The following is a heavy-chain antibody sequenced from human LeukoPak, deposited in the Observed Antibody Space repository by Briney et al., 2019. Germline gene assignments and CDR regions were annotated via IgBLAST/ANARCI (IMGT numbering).Heavy chain of an antibody. CDR2: IYHSGNT. CDR1: GDSVSSIGYY. D-gene: IGHD2/OR15-2a*01. V-gene: IGHV4-31*11. Sequence: PSETLSLTCAVSGDSVSSIGYYWTWIRQLPGKGLEWIGYIYHSGNTQYNPSLKSRLTISVDTSKNEFSLKLSSVTAADTAVYYCAGHHPRNTVDFWGQGTLVTVSS. J-gene: IGHJ4*02. CDR3: AGHHPRNTVDF.